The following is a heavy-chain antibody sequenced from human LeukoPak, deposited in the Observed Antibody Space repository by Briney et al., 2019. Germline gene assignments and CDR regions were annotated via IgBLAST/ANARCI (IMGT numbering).Heavy chain of an antibody. J-gene: IGHJ4*02. Sequence: ASVKVSCKASRYTFTSYGISWVRQAPGQGLEWMGWISANNGNTNYAQKLQGRVTMTTDTSTSTAYMELRSLTSDDTGVYYCARAPMYGSSGYFIHWGQGARVTVSS. CDR1: RYTFTSYG. D-gene: IGHD3-22*01. CDR3: ARAPMYGSSGYFIH. CDR2: ISANNGNT. V-gene: IGHV1-18*01.